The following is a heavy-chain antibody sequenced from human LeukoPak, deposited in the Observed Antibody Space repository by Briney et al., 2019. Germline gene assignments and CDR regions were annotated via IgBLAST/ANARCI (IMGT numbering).Heavy chain of an antibody. CDR2: IYYSGST. J-gene: IGHJ5*02. CDR3: ARAGVDTSMITA. D-gene: IGHD5-18*01. Sequence: KPSETLSLTCTVSGGSISSYYWNWIRQPPGKGLEWIGYIYYSGSTNYNPSLKSRVTISVDTSKNQFSLKLSSVTAADTAVYYCARAGVDTSMITAWGQGTLVTVS. V-gene: IGHV4-59*01. CDR1: GGSISSYY.